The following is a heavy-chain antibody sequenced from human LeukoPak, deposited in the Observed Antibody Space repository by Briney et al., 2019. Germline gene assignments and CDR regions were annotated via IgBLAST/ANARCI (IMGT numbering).Heavy chain of an antibody. CDR2: ISAYNGNT. Sequence: GASVKVSCKASGYTFTSYGISWVRQAPGQGLEWMGWISAYNGNTNYAQKLQGRVTMTTDTSTSTAYMELRSLRSDDTAVYYCARVRGGFLVGVVPDPWGQGTLVTVSS. CDR1: GYTFTSYG. J-gene: IGHJ5*02. V-gene: IGHV1-18*01. CDR3: ARVRGGFLVGVVPDP. D-gene: IGHD3-3*01.